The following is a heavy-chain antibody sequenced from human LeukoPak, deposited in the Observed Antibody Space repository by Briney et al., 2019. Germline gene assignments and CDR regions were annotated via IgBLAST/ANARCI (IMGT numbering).Heavy chain of an antibody. J-gene: IGHJ4*02. CDR3: AKDSNSVIMWFEN. CDR2: VSVSGA. V-gene: IGHV3-23*01. D-gene: IGHD3-10*01. CDR1: GFTFSDYY. Sequence: GGSLRLSCAASGFTFSDYYMSWIRQSPGKGLEWVSGVSVSGAHYADSVKGRFTVSRDSSKETLYLQLNSLRPEDTAVYYCAKDSNSVIMWFENWGQGTLVTVSS.